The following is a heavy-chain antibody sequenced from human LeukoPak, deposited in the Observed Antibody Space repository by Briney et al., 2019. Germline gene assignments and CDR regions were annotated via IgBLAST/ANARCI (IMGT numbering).Heavy chain of an antibody. J-gene: IGHJ6*02. D-gene: IGHD4-17*01. CDR2: IIPIFGTA. CDR1: GGTFSSYA. CDR3: ARAVSTVTGGMDV. Sequence: SVPVSCQASGGTFSSYAISWVRQAAAQGLEWMGGIIPIFGTANYAQKFQGRVTITADESTSTAYMELSNLRSEDTAVYYCARAVSTVTGGMDVWGQGTTVTVSS. V-gene: IGHV1-69*13.